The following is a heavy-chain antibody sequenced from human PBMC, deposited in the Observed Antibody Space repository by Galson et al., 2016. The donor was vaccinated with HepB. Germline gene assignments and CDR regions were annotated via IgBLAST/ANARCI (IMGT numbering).Heavy chain of an antibody. Sequence: SLRLSCAASGFIFSNYGMHWVRQAPGKGLEWVAAIWYDGSEKYYPDSVKGRFTISRDNSKNRLYLQMNSLRAEDTAVYYCARDSAGKFQLLGIDSWGQGTLVTVSS. CDR3: ARDSAGKFQLLGIDS. V-gene: IGHV3-33*01. J-gene: IGHJ4*02. D-gene: IGHD2-2*01. CDR1: GFIFSNYG. CDR2: IWYDGSEK.